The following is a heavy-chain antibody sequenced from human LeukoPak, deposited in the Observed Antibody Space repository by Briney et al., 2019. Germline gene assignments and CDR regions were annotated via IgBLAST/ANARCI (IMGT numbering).Heavy chain of an antibody. CDR2: ISGSGGST. CDR3: AKYPSCSGGSCYSGPYYYYYMDV. CDR1: GFTFSSYA. Sequence: GGSLRLSCAASGFTFSSYAMSWVRQAPGKGLEWVSAISGSGGSTYYADSVKGRFTISRDNSKNTLYLQMNSLRAEDTAVYYCAKYPSCSGGSCYSGPYYYYYMDVWGKGTTVTVSS. D-gene: IGHD2-15*01. V-gene: IGHV3-23*01. J-gene: IGHJ6*03.